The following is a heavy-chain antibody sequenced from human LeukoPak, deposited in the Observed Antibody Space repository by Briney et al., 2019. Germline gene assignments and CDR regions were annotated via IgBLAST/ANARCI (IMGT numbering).Heavy chain of an antibody. D-gene: IGHD1-26*01. J-gene: IGHJ6*03. Sequence: GGSLRLSCAASGYTFSRYAMSWVRQAPGKGLEWVSDISGSGTTTFYADSVKGRFTISRDNSKNALYLQMNSLRAEDTAVYYCAKDGRDMQNYYYYMDVWGKGTTVTVSS. CDR1: GYTFSRYA. CDR2: ISGSGTTT. V-gene: IGHV3-23*01. CDR3: AKDGRDMQNYYYYMDV.